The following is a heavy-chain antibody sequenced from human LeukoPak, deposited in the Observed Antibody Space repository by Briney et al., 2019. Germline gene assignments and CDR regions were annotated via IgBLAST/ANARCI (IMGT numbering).Heavy chain of an antibody. CDR2: IYYSGST. CDR3: ARVPSATYYDFWSGSYYFDY. J-gene: IGHJ4*02. D-gene: IGHD3-3*01. V-gene: IGHV4-31*03. CDR1: GGSISSGGYY. Sequence: PSETLSLTCTVSGGSISSGGYYWSWIRQHPGKGLEWIGYIYYSGSTYYNPSLKSRVTISVDTSKNQFSLKLSSVTAADTAVYYCARVPSATYYDFWSGSYYFDYWGQGTLVTVSS.